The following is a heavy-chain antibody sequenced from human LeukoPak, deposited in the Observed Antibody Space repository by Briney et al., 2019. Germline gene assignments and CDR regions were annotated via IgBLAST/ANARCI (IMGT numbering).Heavy chain of an antibody. V-gene: IGHV3-23*01. Sequence: GGSLRLSCAASGFTFSSYAMSWVRQAPGKGLEWVSTISNSDNSTYYADSVKGRFTFSRDNSKNTLYLQMNSLRAEDTAIYYCAKGLGVVIDFLVFDNWGQGTLVTVSS. CDR1: GFTFSSYA. CDR2: ISNSDNST. CDR3: AKGLGVVIDFLVFDN. J-gene: IGHJ4*02. D-gene: IGHD3-3*01.